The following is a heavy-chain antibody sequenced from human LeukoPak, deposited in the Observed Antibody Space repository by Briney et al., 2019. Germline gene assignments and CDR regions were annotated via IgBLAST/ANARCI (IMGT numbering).Heavy chain of an antibody. V-gene: IGHV4-34*01. CDR1: GGSISSYY. CDR2: INHSGST. J-gene: IGHJ4*02. CDR3: ARLYYYDSSGYYVLFFDY. D-gene: IGHD3-22*01. Sequence: SETLSLTCTVSGGSISSYYWSWIRQPPGKGLEWIGEINHSGSTNYNPSLKNRVTISVDTSKNQFSLKLSSVTAADTAVYYCARLYYYDSSGYYVLFFDYWGQGTLVTVSS.